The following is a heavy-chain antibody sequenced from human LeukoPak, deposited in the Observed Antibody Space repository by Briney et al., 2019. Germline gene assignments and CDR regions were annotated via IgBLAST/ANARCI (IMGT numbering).Heavy chain of an antibody. J-gene: IGHJ6*02. CDR1: GFTFSTYA. V-gene: IGHV3-23*01. D-gene: IGHD2-21*02. CDR2: ISNSGGST. CDR3: ARDSYCGGDCYPFYYYYYGMDV. Sequence: GGSLRLSCAASGFTFSTYAMSWVRQAPGKGLEWVSGISNSGGSTYYADSVKGRFTISRDNSKNTLYLQMNSLRAEDTAVYYCARDSYCGGDCYPFYYYYYGMDVWGQGTTVTVSS.